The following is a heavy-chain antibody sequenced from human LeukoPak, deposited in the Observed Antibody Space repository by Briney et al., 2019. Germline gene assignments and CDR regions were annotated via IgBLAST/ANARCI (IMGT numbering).Heavy chain of an antibody. Sequence: SETLSLTCSVSGASIRGNYWGWVRQTQGNGLEWLGEVNYSGNTNYNPSVKIRVAISVDMSKNHLSLRLNSVTAADTAVYYCARVTDFWNEYYDSYFDYWGQGALVSVSS. D-gene: IGHD3-3*01. CDR2: VNYSGNT. J-gene: IGHJ4*02. V-gene: IGHV4-34*01. CDR1: GASIRGNY. CDR3: ARVTDFWNEYYDSYFDY.